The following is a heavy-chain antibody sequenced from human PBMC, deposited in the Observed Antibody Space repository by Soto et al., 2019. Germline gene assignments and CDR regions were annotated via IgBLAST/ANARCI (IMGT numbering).Heavy chain of an antibody. V-gene: IGHV1-18*01. CDR3: ARVYYDSSGYYDIDD. CDR1: GYTFTSYG. Sequence: QVQLVQSGAEVKKPGASVKVSCKASGYTFTSYGISWVRQAPGQGLEWMGWISAYNGNTNYAQKLQGRVTMTTDTSTSTADMERRRLSSNDAAVYDCARVYYDSSGYYDIDDWGQGTLVTVSS. J-gene: IGHJ4*02. CDR2: ISAYNGNT. D-gene: IGHD3-22*01.